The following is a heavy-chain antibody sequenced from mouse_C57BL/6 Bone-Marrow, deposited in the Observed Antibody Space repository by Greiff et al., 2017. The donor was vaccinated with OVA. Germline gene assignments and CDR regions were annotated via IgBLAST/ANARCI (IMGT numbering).Heavy chain of an antibody. D-gene: IGHD2-4*01. CDR2: IYPGSGST. Sequence: VQLQQPGAELVKPGASVKMSCKASGYTFTSYWITWVKQRPGQGLEWIGDIYPGSGSTNYTEKFKSKARLTVDTSSRTAYMQLSRLTYEDSAVYYCARGGGLRRGYAMDYWGQGTSVTVSS. CDR1: GYTFTSYW. CDR3: ARGGGLRRGYAMDY. V-gene: IGHV1-55*01. J-gene: IGHJ4*01.